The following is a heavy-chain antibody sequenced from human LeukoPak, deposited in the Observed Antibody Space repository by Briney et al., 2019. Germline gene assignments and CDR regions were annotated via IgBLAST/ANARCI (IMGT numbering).Heavy chain of an antibody. V-gene: IGHV4-59*01. CDR1: GGSISTYD. CDR2: IYFTGST. Sequence: SETLSLTCTVSGGSISTYDWTWIRQPPGKGLEWIGYIYFTGSTNYNPSLKSRVTMSVDTSKNQFSLKVSSVTAADTAVYYCARGRRELSQLSFDYWGQGTLVTVSS. J-gene: IGHJ4*02. D-gene: IGHD1-26*01. CDR3: ARGRRELSQLSFDY.